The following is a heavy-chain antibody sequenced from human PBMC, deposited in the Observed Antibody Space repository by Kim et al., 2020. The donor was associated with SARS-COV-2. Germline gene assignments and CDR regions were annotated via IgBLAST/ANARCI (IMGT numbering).Heavy chain of an antibody. Sequence: SETLSLTCTVSGGSIRRSSYYWGWIRQPPGKGLEGIGSVYYSGSSYYNPSLKSRVTISVDTSKKQFSLKLSSVIAAETAVYYCARDNYGSGKGFDLWG. CDR3: ARDNYGSGKGFDL. D-gene: IGHD3-10*01. CDR1: GGSIRRSSYY. V-gene: IGHV4-39*07. J-gene: IGHJ2*01. CDR2: VYYSGSS.